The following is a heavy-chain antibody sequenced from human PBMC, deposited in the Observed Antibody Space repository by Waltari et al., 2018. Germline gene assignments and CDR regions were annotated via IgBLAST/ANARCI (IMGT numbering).Heavy chain of an antibody. CDR1: GFSCNNTW. CDR2: MKSKSDGETT. Sequence: EVQLVESGGGLVKPGGSLRLSCPASGFSCNNTWLSWVRQSPGKGLEWVGRMKSKSDGETTDYSSPVKGRFTISRDDSKTTLYLQMNSLKTEDTAVYFCTALKSWGQGALVIVSS. J-gene: IGHJ5*02. CDR3: TALKS. V-gene: IGHV3-15*01.